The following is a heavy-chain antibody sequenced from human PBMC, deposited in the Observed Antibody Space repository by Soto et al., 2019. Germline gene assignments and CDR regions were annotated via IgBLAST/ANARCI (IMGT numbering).Heavy chain of an antibody. J-gene: IGHJ6*04. V-gene: IGHV3-23*01. CDR3: ATALYSTACSRGRAA. CDR1: GFTFRIYA. Sequence: PGGSLRLSFAASGFTFRIYAMSWVRQAPGKALEWGSIISGSGGSTDYADSVKGQFTISRDNSKSTLYLQMNSRRAEDTAVYSCATALYSTACSRGRAAWGKGPTVPFSS. CDR2: ISGSGGST. D-gene: IGHD6-19*01.